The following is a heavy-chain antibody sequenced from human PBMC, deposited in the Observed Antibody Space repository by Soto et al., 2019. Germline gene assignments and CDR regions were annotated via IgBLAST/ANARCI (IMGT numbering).Heavy chain of an antibody. CDR3: ARDKALYNWNDRDNLDY. CDR2: ISAYNGNT. V-gene: IGHV1-18*01. J-gene: IGHJ4*02. D-gene: IGHD1-1*01. Sequence: ASVKVSCKASGYTFTSYGISWVRQAPGQGLEWMGWISAYNGNTNYAQKLQGRVTMTTDTSTSTAYMELRSLRSDDTAVYYCARDKALYNWNDRDNLDYWGQGTLVTVSS. CDR1: GYTFTSYG.